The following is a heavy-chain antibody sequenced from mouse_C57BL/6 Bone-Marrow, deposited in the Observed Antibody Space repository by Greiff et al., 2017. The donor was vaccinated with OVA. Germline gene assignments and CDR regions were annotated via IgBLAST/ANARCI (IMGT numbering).Heavy chain of an antibody. CDR2: IDPEDGET. CDR1: GFNIKDYY. CDR3: ARSTGGWLLGDYYAMDY. V-gene: IGHV14-2*01. J-gene: IGHJ4*01. D-gene: IGHD2-3*01. Sequence: VQLKESGAELVKPGASVKLSCTASGFNIKDYYMHWVKQRTEQGLEWIGRIDPEDGETKYAPKFQGKATITEDTSSNTAYLQLSSLTSEDTAVYYCARSTGGWLLGDYYAMDYWGQGTSVTVSS.